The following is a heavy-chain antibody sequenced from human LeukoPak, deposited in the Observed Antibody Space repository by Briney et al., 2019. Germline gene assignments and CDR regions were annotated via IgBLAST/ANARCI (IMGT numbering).Heavy chain of an antibody. D-gene: IGHD5-12*01. CDR3: ARGGYSFDY. J-gene: IGHJ4*02. CDR2: LHPDGSER. V-gene: IGHV3-7*01. CDR1: GITFSSYW. Sequence: GGSLRLSCAASGITFSSYWVTWVRQAPGKGLEWVARLHPDGSERNYVGSVEGRFTVFGDNAKSSLFLQMHSLRVEDTAVYYCARGGYSFDYLGQGTLVTASS.